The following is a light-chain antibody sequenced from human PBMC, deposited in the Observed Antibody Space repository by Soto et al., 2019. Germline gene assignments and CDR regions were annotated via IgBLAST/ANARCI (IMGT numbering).Light chain of an antibody. V-gene: IGKV3-20*01. CDR2: GAS. CDR1: QSVTKNY. CDR3: HQYTGSPFA. Sequence: EILLTQSPGTLSLSPGERATLSCRASQSVTKNYLAWYQQKPGQAPRLLIYGASTSATGIPDRFSGGGSGTDFTLTISRLEPEDFAVYYYHQYTGSPFAFGGGTKVEIK. J-gene: IGKJ4*01.